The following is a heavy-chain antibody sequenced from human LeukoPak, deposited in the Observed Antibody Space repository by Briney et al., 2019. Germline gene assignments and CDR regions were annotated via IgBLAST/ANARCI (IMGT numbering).Heavy chain of an antibody. CDR3: ARGIPNCSGGSCYSYYFDY. CDR1: GFTFSSYS. Sequence: GGSLRLSCAASGFTFSSYSMNWVRQAPGKGLEWVSVLYSGGSAYYADSVKVRFTISRDNSKNTLYLQMNSLRAEDTAVYYCARGIPNCSGGSCYSYYFDYWGQGTLVTVSS. CDR2: LYSGGSA. J-gene: IGHJ4*02. D-gene: IGHD2-15*01. V-gene: IGHV3-53*01.